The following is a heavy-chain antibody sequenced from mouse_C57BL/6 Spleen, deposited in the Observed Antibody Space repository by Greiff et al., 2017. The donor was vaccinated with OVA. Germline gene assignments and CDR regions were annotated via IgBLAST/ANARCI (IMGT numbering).Heavy chain of an antibody. CDR1: GFSLTSYA. D-gene: IGHD2-5*01. V-gene: IGHV2-9-1*01. CDR2: IWTGGGT. CDR3: ARMTGYYSNYWYFDV. Sequence: VMLVESGPGLVAPSQSLSITCTVSGFSLTSYAISWVRQPPGKGLEWLGVIWTGGGTNYNSALKSRLSISKDNSKSQVFLKMNSLQTDDTARYYCARMTGYYSNYWYFDVWGTGTTVTVSS. J-gene: IGHJ1*03.